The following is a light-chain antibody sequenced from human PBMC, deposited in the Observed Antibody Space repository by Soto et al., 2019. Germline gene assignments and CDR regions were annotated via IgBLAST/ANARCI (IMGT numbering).Light chain of an antibody. J-gene: IGLJ1*01. CDR2: EVS. Sequence: QSALTQPASVSGSPGQSITISCTRTSSDVGGYDYVSWYQQHPGKAPKLLIYEVSDRPSGVSTRFSGSKSGSTASLTISGLQTEDEADYYCTSYTTIGTLDLFGTGTKVTVL. CDR1: SSDVGGYDY. V-gene: IGLV2-14*01. CDR3: TSYTTIGTLDL.